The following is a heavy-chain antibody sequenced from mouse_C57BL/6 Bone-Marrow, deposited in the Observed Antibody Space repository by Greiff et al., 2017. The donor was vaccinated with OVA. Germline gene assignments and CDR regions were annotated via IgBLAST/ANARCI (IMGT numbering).Heavy chain of an antibody. CDR2: INPNTGGI. J-gene: IGHJ1*03. CDR1: GYTFTDYN. D-gene: IGHD1-1*01. V-gene: IGHV1-22*01. CDR3: ARRASYGSSQWYFDV. Sequence: EVLLLQSGPELVKPGASVKLSCTASGYTFTDYNMPWVQQSHGKSLEWIGYINPNTGGISYNQKFKGQVTLTVNKSSSTAYMELRSLTTEDSAVYYCARRASYGSSQWYFDVWGTGTTVTVSS.